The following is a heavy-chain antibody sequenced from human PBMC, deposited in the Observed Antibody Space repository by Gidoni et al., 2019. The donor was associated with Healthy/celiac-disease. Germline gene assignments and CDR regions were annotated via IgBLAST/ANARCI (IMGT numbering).Heavy chain of an antibody. CDR2: ISYEFPVG. Sequence: QGQLVESGGGVVQPGRSLRLSCAAPGFTFSSYGMHWVRQAPGKGLEWVAVISYEFPVGYYADSVKGRFTISRDNSKNTLYLQMNSLRPEDTAVYYCAKGVWVVVPAALDYWGQGTLVTVSS. CDR3: AKGVWVVVPAALDY. CDR1: GFTFSSYG. J-gene: IGHJ4*02. D-gene: IGHD2-2*01. V-gene: IGHV3-30*18.